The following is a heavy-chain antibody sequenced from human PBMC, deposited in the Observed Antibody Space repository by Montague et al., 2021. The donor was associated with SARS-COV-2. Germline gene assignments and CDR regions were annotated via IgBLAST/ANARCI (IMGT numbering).Heavy chain of an antibody. V-gene: IGHV4-59*01. Sequence: SETLSLTCSVSGGSMSSYHWFWIRQPPGKGLEWIGYVSYRGSTNXNLSLKSRVTISLDTSKNRFSLRVTSVTAADTAVYYCARDVRYYYDQWGQGILVTVSS. CDR3: ARDVRYYYDQ. D-gene: IGHD3-10*01. CDR2: VSYRGST. J-gene: IGHJ4*02. CDR1: GGSMSSYH.